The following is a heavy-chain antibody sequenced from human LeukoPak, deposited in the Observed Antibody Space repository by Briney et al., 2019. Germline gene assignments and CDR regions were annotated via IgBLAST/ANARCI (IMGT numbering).Heavy chain of an antibody. CDR1: GYTFTSYG. Sequence: GASVKVSCKASGYTFTSYGISWVRQAPGQGLEWMGWISAYNGNTNYAQKLQGRVTMTTDTSTSTAYMELRSLRSDDTAVYYCARDPPYYDFWSGYYTISDYWGQGTLVTVSS. J-gene: IGHJ4*02. D-gene: IGHD3-3*01. V-gene: IGHV1-18*01. CDR3: ARDPPYYDFWSGYYTISDY. CDR2: ISAYNGNT.